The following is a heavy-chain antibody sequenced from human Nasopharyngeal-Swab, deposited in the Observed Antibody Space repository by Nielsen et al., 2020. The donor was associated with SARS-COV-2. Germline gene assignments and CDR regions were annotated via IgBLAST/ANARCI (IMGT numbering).Heavy chain of an antibody. V-gene: IGHV3-23*01. CDR1: GFTFSNYA. CDR2: ISGSGGNT. CDR3: ATVDLDY. Sequence: GESLKISCAASGFTFSNYAMNWVRQAPGKGLEWVSAISGSGGNTYYADSVKGRFTISRDNSRNTLYLHMNSLRAEDTAVYYCATVDLDYWGQGTLVTVSS. D-gene: IGHD5-24*01. J-gene: IGHJ4*02.